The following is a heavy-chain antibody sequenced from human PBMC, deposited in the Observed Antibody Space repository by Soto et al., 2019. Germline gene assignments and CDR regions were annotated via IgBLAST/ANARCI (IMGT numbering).Heavy chain of an antibody. CDR2: INSDGSST. D-gene: IGHD1-26*01. V-gene: IGHV3-74*01. CDR1: GFTFSSYW. J-gene: IGHJ2*01. CDR3: ARGRSLNWYFDL. Sequence: EVQLVESGGGLVQPGGSLRLSCAASGFTFSSYWMHWVRQAPGKGLVWVSRINSDGSSTNYADSVKGRFTISRDNAKNTLYLQLNSLRAEDTAVYYCARGRSLNWYFDLWGRGTLVTVSS.